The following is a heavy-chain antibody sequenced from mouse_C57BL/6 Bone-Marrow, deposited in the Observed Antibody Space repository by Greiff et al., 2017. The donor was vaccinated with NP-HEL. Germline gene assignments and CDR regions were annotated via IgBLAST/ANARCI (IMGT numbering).Heavy chain of an antibody. CDR2: ISYDGSN. CDR1: GYSITSGYY. D-gene: IGHD1-1*01. CDR3: ARATTVVAHWYFDV. Sequence: EVKLMESGPGLVKPSQSLSLTCSVTGYSITSGYYWNWIRQFPGNKLEWMGYISYDGSNNYNPSLKNRISITRDTSKNQFFLKLNSVTTEDTATYYCARATTVVAHWYFDVWGTGTTVTVSS. J-gene: IGHJ1*03. V-gene: IGHV3-6*01.